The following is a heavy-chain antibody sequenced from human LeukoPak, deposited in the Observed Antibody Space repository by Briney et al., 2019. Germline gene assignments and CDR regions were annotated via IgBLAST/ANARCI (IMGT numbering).Heavy chain of an antibody. CDR2: IYYSGST. D-gene: IGHD5-12*01. V-gene: IGHV4-59*12. CDR1: GGSISSYY. J-gene: IGHJ4*02. Sequence: SGTLSLTCAVSGGSISSYYWSWIRQPPGKGLEWIWYIYYSGSTNYNPSLRSRVTISVDTSKNQLSLKLSSVTDADTAVYYCARDLRGYSGYEDYWGQGTLVTVSS. CDR3: ARDLRGYSGYEDY.